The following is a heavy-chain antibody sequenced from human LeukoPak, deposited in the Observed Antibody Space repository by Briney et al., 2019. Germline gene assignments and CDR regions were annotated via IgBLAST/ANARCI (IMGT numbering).Heavy chain of an antibody. CDR1: GYTFTTYD. D-gene: IGHD5-12*01. V-gene: IGHV1-8*01. Sequence: ASVKVSCKASGYTFTTYDINWVRQAPGQGLEWMAWMNPKSGNTGFAQKFQGRLTMTRNHSIGTAYMELRSLKFDDTAIYYCARGQGWLSAFDFWGQGTLVAVSS. CDR2: MNPKSGNT. J-gene: IGHJ4*02. CDR3: ARGQGWLSAFDF.